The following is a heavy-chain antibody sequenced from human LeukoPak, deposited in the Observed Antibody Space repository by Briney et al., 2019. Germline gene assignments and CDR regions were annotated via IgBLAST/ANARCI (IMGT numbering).Heavy chain of an antibody. V-gene: IGHV3-74*01. Sequence: GSLRLCCAASGFTFSSYWMHWVRQAPGKGLLWVSRIKSDGSTNYADSVKGRFTISRDNAKNTLSLQMNSLRAEDTGVYYCARAPTEIGGYYPEYFRHWGQGTLVTVSS. CDR3: ARAPTEIGGYYPEYFRH. CDR1: GFTFSSYW. CDR2: IKSDGST. J-gene: IGHJ1*01. D-gene: IGHD3-22*01.